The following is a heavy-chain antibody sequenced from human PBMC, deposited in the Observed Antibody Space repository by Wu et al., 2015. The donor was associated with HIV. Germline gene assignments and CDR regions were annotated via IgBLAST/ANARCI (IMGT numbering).Heavy chain of an antibody. V-gene: IGHV1-69*05. CDR1: GGTASDDSSSTYA. D-gene: IGHD3-10*02. CDR2: IIPIFGTT. Sequence: QVQLVQSGTEVKRPGSSVRLSCKASGGTASDDSSSTYAMSWVRQAPGQGLEWVGGIIPIFGTTNYAQLLQDRVTVTTDESTSTAYMELSSLRSEDTAVYYCARVLDRSQYYYVGRDAFDIWGQGTMVTVSS. CDR3: ARVLDRSQYYYVGRDAFDI. J-gene: IGHJ3*02.